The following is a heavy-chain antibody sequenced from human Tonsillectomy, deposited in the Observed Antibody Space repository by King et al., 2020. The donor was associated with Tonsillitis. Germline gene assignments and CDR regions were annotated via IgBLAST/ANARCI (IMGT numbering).Heavy chain of an antibody. J-gene: IGHJ4*02. CDR1: GYNFTTYW. D-gene: IGHD3-10*01. Sequence: VQLVESGAEVKKPGESLRISCKGSGYNFTTYWISWVRQMPGKGLEWMGRIDPSDSYTNYSPSFQGHVTISADKSISTAYLQWSSLTDSDTAMYYCARHRSGYSGSGRKPHDLWGQGTLVTVSS. CDR3: ARHRSGYSGSGRKPHDL. V-gene: IGHV5-10-1*03. CDR2: IDPSDSYT.